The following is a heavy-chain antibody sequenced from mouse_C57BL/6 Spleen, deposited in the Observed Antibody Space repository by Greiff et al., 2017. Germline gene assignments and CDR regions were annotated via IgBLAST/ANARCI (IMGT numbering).Heavy chain of an antibody. CDR2: IYPGDGDT. J-gene: IGHJ3*01. Sequence: QVQLQQSGPELVKPGASVKISCKASGYAFSSSWMNWVKQRPGKGLEWIGRIYPGDGDTNYNGKFKGKATLTADKSSSTAYMQLISLTSEVSAVYFCARGGDYYGSIYWFAYWGQGTLVTVSA. D-gene: IGHD1-1*01. V-gene: IGHV1-82*01. CDR1: GYAFSSSW. CDR3: ARGGDYYGSIYWFAY.